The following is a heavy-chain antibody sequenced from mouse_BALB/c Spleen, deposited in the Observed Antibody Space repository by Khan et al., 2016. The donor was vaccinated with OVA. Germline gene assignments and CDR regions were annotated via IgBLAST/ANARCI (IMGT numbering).Heavy chain of an antibody. V-gene: IGHV3-8*02. CDR3: ARSTYRYAFVY. CDR2: IIYTGYT. Sequence: EVELVESGPSLVKPSQTLSLTCSVTGDSITTGYWNWIRKFPGNKLEYMGYIIYTGYTYYNPSLKSRISITRHTSNNKYYLQLNSVTDEDTATYYCARSTYRYAFVYWGQGTLVTVSA. CDR1: GDSITTGY. D-gene: IGHD2-14*01. J-gene: IGHJ3*01.